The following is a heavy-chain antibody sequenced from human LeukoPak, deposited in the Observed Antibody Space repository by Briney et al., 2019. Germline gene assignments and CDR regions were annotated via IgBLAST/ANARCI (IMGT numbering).Heavy chain of an antibody. Sequence: GASVKVSCKTSGYSFTNFYIHWVRQAPGQGLEWMGMVNPSGGSTISAQRFQDRVNMTTDTSTRTVYMEMTGLTADDTVIYYCARDAFWGQGTQVTVSS. CDR2: VNPSGGST. CDR3: ARDAF. V-gene: IGHV1-46*01. CDR1: GYSFTNFY. J-gene: IGHJ4*02. D-gene: IGHD3-3*02.